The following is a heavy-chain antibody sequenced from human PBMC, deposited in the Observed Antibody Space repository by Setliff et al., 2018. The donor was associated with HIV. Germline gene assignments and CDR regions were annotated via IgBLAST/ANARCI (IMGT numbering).Heavy chain of an antibody. J-gene: IGHJ2*01. V-gene: IGHV4-59*11. CDR3: ARSPGFWYFDL. Sequence: SETLSLTCTVSGGSINSHHWNWIRQPPGKELEWIGSTYYTGSTAYNPSLKSRVTISLDTSKTHFSLKLSSVTAADTAVYYRARSPGFWYFDLWGPGTLVTVSS. CDR2: TYYTGST. CDR1: GGSINSHH.